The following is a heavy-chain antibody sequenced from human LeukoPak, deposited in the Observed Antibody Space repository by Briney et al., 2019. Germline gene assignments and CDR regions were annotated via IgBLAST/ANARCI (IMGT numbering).Heavy chain of an antibody. CDR3: AFTYTSGSGDAFDV. CDR2: INPNSGVT. CDR1: RYTFIGYY. V-gene: IGHV1-2*02. Sequence: SSVKVSCMASRYTFIGYYIHWVRQAPGQGLEWMGWINPNSGVTNYGQKFQGRVTMTRDTSISTAYMDLSRLRSDDTAVYFCAFTYTSGSGDAFDVWGQGTMVAVSS. J-gene: IGHJ3*01. D-gene: IGHD6-19*01.